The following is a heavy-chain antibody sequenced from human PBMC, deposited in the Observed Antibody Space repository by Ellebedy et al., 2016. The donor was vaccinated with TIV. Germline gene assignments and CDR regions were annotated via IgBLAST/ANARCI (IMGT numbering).Heavy chain of an antibody. CDR1: GYSFTSYW. CDR2: IYPGNSDT. D-gene: IGHD1-1*01. J-gene: IGHJ3*01. CDR3: ARPYTGATPDDAFDV. V-gene: IGHV5-51*01. Sequence: GESLKISCKASGYSFTSYWIGWVRQMPGKGLEWMGIIYPGNSDTTYSPSFQGQVHVSADKSLSTAYLQWSRRRASETAMYYCARPYTGATPDDAFDVWGQGTMVTVS.